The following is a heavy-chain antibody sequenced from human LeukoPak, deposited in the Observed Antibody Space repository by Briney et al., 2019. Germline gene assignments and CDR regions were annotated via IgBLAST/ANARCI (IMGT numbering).Heavy chain of an antibody. Sequence: GGSLRLSCAASGFTFSSYAMSWVRQAPGKGLEWVSAISGSGGSTYYADSVKGRFTISRDNSKNTLYLQMNSLRAEDTAVYYCAKVGSSWYIYAYYFDYWGQGTLVTVSS. D-gene: IGHD6-13*01. V-gene: IGHV3-23*01. J-gene: IGHJ4*02. CDR2: ISGSGGST. CDR1: GFTFSSYA. CDR3: AKVGSSWYIYAYYFDY.